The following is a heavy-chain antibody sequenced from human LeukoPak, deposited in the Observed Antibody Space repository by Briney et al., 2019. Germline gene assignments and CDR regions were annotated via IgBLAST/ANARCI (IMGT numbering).Heavy chain of an antibody. CDR3: AKADSSGWSYFDY. V-gene: IGHV3-74*01. J-gene: IGHJ4*02. D-gene: IGHD6-19*01. CDR1: GFTFSSYW. CDR2: INTDGSST. Sequence: GGSLRLSCAASGFTFSSYWMHWVRQAPGKGLVWVSRINTDGSSTSYADSVKGRFTISRDNAKNTLYLQMNSLRAEDTAVYYCAKADSSGWSYFDYWGRGTLVTVSS.